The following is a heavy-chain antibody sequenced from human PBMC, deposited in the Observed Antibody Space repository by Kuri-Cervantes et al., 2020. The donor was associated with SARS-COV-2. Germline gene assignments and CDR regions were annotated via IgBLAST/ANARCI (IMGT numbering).Heavy chain of an antibody. Sequence: ASVKVSCKASGYTFTSYGISWVRQAPGQGLEWMGWISAYNGNTNYAQKLQGRVTMTTDTSTSIAYMELSSLRSEDTAVYYCARDRKAIAAAGTANNWFDPWGQGTLVTVSS. D-gene: IGHD6-13*01. J-gene: IGHJ5*02. CDR2: ISAYNGNT. V-gene: IGHV1-18*01. CDR3: ARDRKAIAAAGTANNWFDP. CDR1: GYTFTSYG.